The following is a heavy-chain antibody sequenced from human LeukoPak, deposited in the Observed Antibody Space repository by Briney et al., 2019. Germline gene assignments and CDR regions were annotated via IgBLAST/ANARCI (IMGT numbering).Heavy chain of an antibody. J-gene: IGHJ4*02. CDR1: GYTFTSYG. D-gene: IGHD6-19*01. Sequence: ASVKVSCKASGYTFTSYGISWVRQAPGQGLEWMGWISAYNGNTNYAQKLQGKVTMTTDTSTSTAYMQLRSLRSDDTAVYYCARAIHSSCWYSGGYWGQGTLVTVSS. V-gene: IGHV1-18*01. CDR2: ISAYNGNT. CDR3: ARAIHSSCWYSGGY.